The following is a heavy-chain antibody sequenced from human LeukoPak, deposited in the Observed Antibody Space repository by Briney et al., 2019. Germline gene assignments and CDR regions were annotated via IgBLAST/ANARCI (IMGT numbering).Heavy chain of an antibody. V-gene: IGHV3-30-3*01. CDR3: ARDLRYCSSTSCYHRPGY. CDR1: GFTFSSYA. CDR2: ISYDGSNK. Sequence: PGGSLRLSCAASGFTFSSYAMHWVRQAPGKGLEWVAVISYDGSNKYYADSVKGRITISRDNSKNTLYLQMNSLRAEDTAVYYCARDLRYCSSTSCYHRPGYWGQGTLVTVSS. D-gene: IGHD2-2*01. J-gene: IGHJ4*02.